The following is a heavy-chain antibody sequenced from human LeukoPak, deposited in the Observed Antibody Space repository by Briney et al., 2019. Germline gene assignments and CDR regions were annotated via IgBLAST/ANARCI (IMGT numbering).Heavy chain of an antibody. D-gene: IGHD3-10*01. J-gene: IGHJ5*02. CDR1: GFTFSSYA. CDR2: ISGSGGST. Sequence: GGSLRLSCAASGFTFSSYAMSWVCQAPGKGLEWVSAISGSGGSTYYADSVKGRFTISRDNSKNTLYLQMNSLRAEDTAVYYCAKGSYYYGSGSYYNVGWFDPWGQGTLVTVSS. V-gene: IGHV3-23*01. CDR3: AKGSYYYGSGSYYNVGWFDP.